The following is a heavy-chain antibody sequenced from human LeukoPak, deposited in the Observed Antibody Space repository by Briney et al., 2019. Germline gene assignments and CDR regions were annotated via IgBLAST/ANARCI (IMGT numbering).Heavy chain of an antibody. CDR2: ISGYNGNT. J-gene: IGHJ4*02. CDR1: GYTFTSYG. V-gene: IGHV1-18*01. CDR3: ARDNSYSSSWYYFDY. D-gene: IGHD6-13*01. Sequence: GASVKVSCKASGYTFTSYGISWVRQAPGKGLEWMGWISGYNGNTNYAQKLQGRVTMTTDTSTSTVYMELRSLRSDDTAVYYCARDNSYSSSWYYFDYWGQGTLVTVSS.